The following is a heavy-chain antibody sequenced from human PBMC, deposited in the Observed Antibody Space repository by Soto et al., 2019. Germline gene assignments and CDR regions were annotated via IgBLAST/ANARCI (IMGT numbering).Heavy chain of an antibody. Sequence: SETLSLTCTVSGGSISSSSYCWGWIRQPPGKGLEWIGSIYYSGSTYYNPSLKSRVTISVDTSKNQFSLKPSSVTAADTAVYYCARHTPAISISDHWGQGTLVTAPQ. CDR1: GGSISSSSYC. J-gene: IGHJ4*02. V-gene: IGHV4-39*01. D-gene: IGHD2-15*01. CDR3: ARHTPAISISDH. CDR2: IYYSGST.